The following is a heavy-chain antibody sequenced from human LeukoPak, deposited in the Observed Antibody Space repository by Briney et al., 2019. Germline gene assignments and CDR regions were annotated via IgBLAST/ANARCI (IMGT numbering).Heavy chain of an antibody. V-gene: IGHV3-48*01. J-gene: IGHJ4*02. CDR2: ISSSGSPI. D-gene: IGHD4/OR15-4a*01. CDR3: ARRAGAYSHPYDY. CDR1: GFTFSSYS. Sequence: GGSLRLSCAASGFTFSSYSMNWVRQAPGKGLEWVSYISSSGSPIYYADSVKGRFTISRDNVKNSMYLQMNSLRAEDTAVYYCARRAGAYSHPYDYWGQGTLVTVSS.